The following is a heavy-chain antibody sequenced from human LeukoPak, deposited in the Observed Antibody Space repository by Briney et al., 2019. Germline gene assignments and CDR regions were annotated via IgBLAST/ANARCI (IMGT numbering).Heavy chain of an antibody. J-gene: IGHJ6*02. V-gene: IGHV1-18*01. CDR2: ISADNGNT. Sequence: ASVKVSCKASGYAFTTYGFTWVRQAPGQGLEWMGWISADNGNTQYAQILQGRVTMTTDTSTSTAYMELRSLTSDDTAVYYCARGGGSSSWGYHYYYGMDVWGQGTTVTVSS. CDR3: ARGGGSSSWGYHYYYGMDV. D-gene: IGHD6-13*01. CDR1: GYAFTTYG.